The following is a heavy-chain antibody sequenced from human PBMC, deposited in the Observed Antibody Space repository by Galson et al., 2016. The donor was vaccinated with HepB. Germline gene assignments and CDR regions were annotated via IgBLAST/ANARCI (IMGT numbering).Heavy chain of an antibody. CDR3: AKLPIIDVLNSYFKH. CDR1: GFTFSHYA. J-gene: IGHJ1*01. D-gene: IGHD2/OR15-2a*01. CDR2: ASGSGLST. Sequence: SLRLSCAASGFTFSHYAMAWVRQAPGKGLEWVSFASGSGLSTYYADSVKGRFTISRDNSKNTLYLQMNSLRVEDTAVYYCAKLPIIDVLNSYFKHWGQGTLVTISA. V-gene: IGHV3-23*01.